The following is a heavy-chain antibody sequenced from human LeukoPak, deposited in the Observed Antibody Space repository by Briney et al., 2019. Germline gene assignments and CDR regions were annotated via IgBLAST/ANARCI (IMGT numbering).Heavy chain of an antibody. CDR3: ARGRGYCSSTSCYTGYYYYYYMDV. CDR1: GGSFSGYY. V-gene: IGHV4-34*01. Sequence: SETLSLTCAVYGGSFSGYYWSWIRQPPGKGLEWIGEINHSGSTNYNPSLKSRVTISVDTSKNQFSLKLSSVTAAGTAVYYCARGRGYCSSTSCYTGYYYYYYMDVWGKGTTVTVSS. J-gene: IGHJ6*03. D-gene: IGHD2-2*02. CDR2: INHSGST.